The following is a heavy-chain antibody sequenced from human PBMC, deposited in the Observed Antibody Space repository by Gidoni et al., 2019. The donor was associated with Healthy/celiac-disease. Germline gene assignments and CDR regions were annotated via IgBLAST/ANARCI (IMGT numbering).Heavy chain of an antibody. CDR2: IDYSGST. CDR1: GGSISSGDYY. D-gene: IGHD3-16*02. V-gene: IGHV4-30-4*01. Sequence: QVQLQESGPGLVKPSQTLSLTCTVSGGSISSGDYYWSWIRQPPGKGLEWIGYIDYSGSTYYNPSLKSRVTISVDTSKNQFSLKLSSVTAADTAVYYCATTFGGVIVPFDLWGRGTLVTVSS. J-gene: IGHJ2*01. CDR3: ATTFGGVIVPFDL.